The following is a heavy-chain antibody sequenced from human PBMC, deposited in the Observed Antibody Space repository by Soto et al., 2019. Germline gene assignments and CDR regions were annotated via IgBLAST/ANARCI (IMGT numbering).Heavy chain of an antibody. CDR1: GYTFSVYW. CDR2: HYPDDSNT. J-gene: IGHJ5*02. D-gene: IGHD3-16*01. CDR3: VRQLGNSAMLIIDT. Sequence: GESLKISCKASGYTFSVYWSGWVRQMPGKGLEWMGTHYPDDSNTSNNPCFDGRVPVSGDKGTSTASLQWSSLKASDTAIYYCVRQLGNSAMLIIDTWGQGTPVTIAS. V-gene: IGHV5-51*01.